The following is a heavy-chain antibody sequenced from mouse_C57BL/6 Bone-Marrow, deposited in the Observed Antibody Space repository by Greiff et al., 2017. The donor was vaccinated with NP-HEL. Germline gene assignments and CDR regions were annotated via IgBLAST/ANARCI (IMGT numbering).Heavy chain of an antibody. Sequence: QVQLQQSGPELVKPGASVKISCKASGYAFSSSWMNWVKQRPGKGLEWIGRIYPGDGDTNYNGKFKGKATLTADKSSSTAYMQLSSLTSEDSAVYFCASKLPFDYWGQGTTLTVSS. V-gene: IGHV1-82*01. CDR3: ASKLPFDY. CDR2: IYPGDGDT. CDR1: GYAFSSSW. J-gene: IGHJ2*01. D-gene: IGHD2-1*01.